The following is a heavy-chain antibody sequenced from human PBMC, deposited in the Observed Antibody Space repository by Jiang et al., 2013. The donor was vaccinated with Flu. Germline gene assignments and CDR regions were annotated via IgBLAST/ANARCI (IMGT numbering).Heavy chain of an antibody. V-gene: IGHV3-23*01. D-gene: IGHD4-17*01. CDR3: AKENYGDWYFDL. J-gene: IGHJ2*01. CDR2: ITASGGPT. CDR1: GFTFGSYT. Sequence: VQLLESGGGLVQPGGSLRLSCAASGFTFGSYTMSWVRQAPGKGLEWVSTITASGGPTYYVDSVKGRFTISRDNSKNTLYLQMNSLRVEDTAVYSCAKENYGDWYFDLWGRGHPGHCLL.